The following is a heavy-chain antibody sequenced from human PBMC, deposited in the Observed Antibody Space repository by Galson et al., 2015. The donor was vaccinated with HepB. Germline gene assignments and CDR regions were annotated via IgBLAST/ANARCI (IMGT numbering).Heavy chain of an antibody. CDR3: ARVPQSSSGWYLGPFDY. CDR1: GFTFSTYA. CDR2: ISGGST. D-gene: IGHD6-19*01. V-gene: IGHV3-23*01. J-gene: IGHJ4*02. Sequence: SLRLSCAASGFTFSTYAMSWVRQAPGQGLDWVSAISGGSTYYADSVKGRFTISRDDSKNTLYLQMNSLRAEDTAVYYCARVPQSSSGWYLGPFDYWGQGTLVTVSS.